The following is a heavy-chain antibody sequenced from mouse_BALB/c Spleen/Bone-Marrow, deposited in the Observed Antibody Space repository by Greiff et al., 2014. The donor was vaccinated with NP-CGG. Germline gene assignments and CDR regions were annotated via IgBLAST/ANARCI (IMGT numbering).Heavy chain of an antibody. Sequence: EVQLQQSGPELVKPGASVKISCKASGYSFTGYTMNWVKQSHGKNLEWIGLINPYNGGTSYNQRFKGKATLTVDKSSSTAYMEFLSLTSGDSAVYHCARSGLYYGNYLYAMDYWGQGTSVTVSS. J-gene: IGHJ4*01. V-gene: IGHV1-18*01. CDR3: ARSGLYYGNYLYAMDY. CDR2: INPYNGGT. CDR1: GYSFTGYT. D-gene: IGHD2-1*01.